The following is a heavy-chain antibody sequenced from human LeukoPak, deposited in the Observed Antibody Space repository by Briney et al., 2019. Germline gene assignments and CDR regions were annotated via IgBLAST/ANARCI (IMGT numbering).Heavy chain of an antibody. Sequence: ASVKVSCKASGYTFTSYYMHWVRQAPGQGLEWMGIINPSGGSTSYAQKFQGRITMTRDTSTSTVYMELSSLRSEDTAVYYCARDRPTYYYGSGSYYENPFDPWGQGTLVTVSS. CDR1: GYTFTSYY. CDR3: ARDRPTYYYGSGSYYENPFDP. V-gene: IGHV1-46*01. J-gene: IGHJ5*02. CDR2: INPSGGST. D-gene: IGHD3-10*01.